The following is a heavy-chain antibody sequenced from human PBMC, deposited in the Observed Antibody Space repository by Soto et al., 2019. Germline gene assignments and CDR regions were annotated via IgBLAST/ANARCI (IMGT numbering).Heavy chain of an antibody. CDR3: GKERRRSGWFVCNH. V-gene: IGHV3-23*01. Sequence: PGGSLRLSCGASGFAFSDYAMSWVRQAPGKGLEWVSAISGSGDSTRYADSVKGRFTIARDNFRNTLYLQMNSLRADDTAVYYCGKERRRSGWFVCNHWGEGTLVTVSS. D-gene: IGHD6-19*01. J-gene: IGHJ5*02. CDR2: ISGSGDST. CDR1: GFAFSDYA.